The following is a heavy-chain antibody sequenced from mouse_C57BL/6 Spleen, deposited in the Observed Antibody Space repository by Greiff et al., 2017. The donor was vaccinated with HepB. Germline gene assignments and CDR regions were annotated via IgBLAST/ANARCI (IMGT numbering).Heavy chain of an antibody. J-gene: IGHJ3*01. CDR1: GYTFTSYW. CDR2: IHPNSGST. CDR3: ARPFYYYGSSLFAY. Sequence: VQLQQPGAELVKPGASVKLSCKASGYTFTSYWMHWVKQRPGQGLEWIGMIHPNSGSTNYNEKFKSKATLTVDKSCSTAYMQLSSLTSEDSAVYYCARPFYYYGSSLFAYWGQGTLVTVSA. V-gene: IGHV1-64*01. D-gene: IGHD1-1*01.